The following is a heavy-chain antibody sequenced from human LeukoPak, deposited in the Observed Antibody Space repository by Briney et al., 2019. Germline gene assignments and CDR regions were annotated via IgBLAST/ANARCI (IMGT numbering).Heavy chain of an antibody. CDR2: IRSSSSTI. CDR3: AKDRLYYYDSSGEVAFDI. V-gene: IGHV3-48*01. CDR1: GFTFSSYS. J-gene: IGHJ3*02. Sequence: GGSLRLSCAASGFTFSSYSMNWVRQAPGKGLEWVSYIRSSSSTIYYADSVKGRFTISRDNSKNTLYLQMNSLRAEDTAVYYCAKDRLYYYDSSGEVAFDIWGQGTMVTVSS. D-gene: IGHD3-22*01.